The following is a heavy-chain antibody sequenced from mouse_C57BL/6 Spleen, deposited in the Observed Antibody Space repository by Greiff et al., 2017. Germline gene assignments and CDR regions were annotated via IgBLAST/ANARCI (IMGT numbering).Heavy chain of an antibody. CDR1: GFNIKNTY. J-gene: IGHJ4*01. CDR3: APNCYGSSCDAMDY. D-gene: IGHD1-1*01. Sequence: VQLQQSVAELVRPGASVKLSCTASGFNIKNTYMHWVKQRPEQGLEWMGRIDPANGNTTYAPKLQGKATITADTSSNPAYLQLSSLTSEDTASYYYAPNCYGSSCDAMDYWGQGTSVTVSA. V-gene: IGHV14-3*01. CDR2: IDPANGNT.